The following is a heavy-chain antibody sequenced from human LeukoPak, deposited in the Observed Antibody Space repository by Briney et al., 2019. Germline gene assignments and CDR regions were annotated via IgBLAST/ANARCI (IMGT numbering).Heavy chain of an antibody. V-gene: IGHV4-59*01. CDR2: IYYSGST. CDR3: ASRKLGNDY. Sequence: PSETLSLTCTVSGGSISTYYWNWIRQPPGKGLQWIGYIYYSGSTNYNPSLKSRVTISADTSQNQFSLKLSSVTAADTAVYYCASRKLGNDYWGQGTLVTVSS. J-gene: IGHJ4*02. CDR1: GGSISTYY. D-gene: IGHD7-27*01.